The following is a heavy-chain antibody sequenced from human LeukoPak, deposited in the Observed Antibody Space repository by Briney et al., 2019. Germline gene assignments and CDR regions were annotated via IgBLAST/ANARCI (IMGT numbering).Heavy chain of an antibody. CDR2: IYSGGST. J-gene: IGHJ6*02. CDR3: ATPSSGWYGYGMDV. Sequence: PGRSLRLSCAASGFTVSSNYMSWVRQAPGKGLEWVSVIYSGGSTYYADSVKGRFTISRDNSKNTLYLQMNSLRAEDTAVYYCATPSSGWYGYGMDVWGQGTTVTVSS. V-gene: IGHV3-53*01. D-gene: IGHD6-19*01. CDR1: GFTVSSNY.